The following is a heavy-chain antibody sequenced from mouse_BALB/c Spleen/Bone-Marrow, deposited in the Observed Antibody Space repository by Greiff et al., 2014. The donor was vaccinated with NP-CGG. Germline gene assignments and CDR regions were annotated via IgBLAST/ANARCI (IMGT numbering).Heavy chain of an antibody. Sequence: EVMLVESGGGLVQPGGSLRLSCATSGFTFSDFYMEWVRQPPGKRLEWIVASRNKANDYTTEYSASVRGRFIVSRDISQSILYLQMNALRAEYTAIYYCAGCTVDNWDFDVLGAGTTVTVSS. J-gene: IGHJ1*01. D-gene: IGHD1-1*01. V-gene: IGHV7-1*02. CDR2: SRNKANDYTT. CDR3: AGCTVDNWDFDV. CDR1: GFTFSDFY.